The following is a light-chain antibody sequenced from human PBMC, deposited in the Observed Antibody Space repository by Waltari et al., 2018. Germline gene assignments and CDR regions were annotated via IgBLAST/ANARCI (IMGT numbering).Light chain of an antibody. J-gene: IGLJ3*02. CDR2: DVS. CDR3: CSYAGSYTLV. Sequence: QSALTQPRPVSGSPGQSVPISCTGTSSYVGGYNYVSWYQQHPGKAPKLMIYDVSKRPSGVPDRFSGSKSGNTASLTISGLQAEDEADYYCCSYAGSYTLVFGGGTKLTVL. CDR1: SSYVGGYNY. V-gene: IGLV2-11*01.